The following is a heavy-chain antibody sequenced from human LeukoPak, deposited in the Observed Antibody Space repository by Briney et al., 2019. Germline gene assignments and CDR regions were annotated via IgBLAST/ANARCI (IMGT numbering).Heavy chain of an antibody. CDR1: GGSISSYY. J-gene: IGHJ6*02. Sequence: SETLSLTCTVSGGSISSYYWSWIRQPAGKGLEWIGRIYTSGSTNYNPSLKSRVTMSVDTSKNQFSLKLSSVTAADTAVYYCARDEDSNYSHYYYYGMDVWGQGTTVTVSS. CDR3: ARDEDSNYSHYYYYGMDV. V-gene: IGHV4-4*07. CDR2: IYTSGST. D-gene: IGHD4-11*01.